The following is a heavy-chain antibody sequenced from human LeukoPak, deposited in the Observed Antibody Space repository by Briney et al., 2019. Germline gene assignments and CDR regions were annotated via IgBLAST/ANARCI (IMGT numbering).Heavy chain of an antibody. J-gene: IGHJ6*03. CDR2: INPSGGST. V-gene: IGHV1-46*01. CDR1: GYTFTSYY. CDR3: ARRTVGYSSSSLGYYYYYMDV. D-gene: IGHD6-6*01. Sequence: GASVKVSCKASGYTFTSYYMHWVRQAPGQGLEWMGIINPSGGSTSYAQKFQGRVTMTRDMSTSTVYMELSSLRSEDTAVYYCARRTVGYSSSSLGYYYYYMDVWGKGTTVTVSS.